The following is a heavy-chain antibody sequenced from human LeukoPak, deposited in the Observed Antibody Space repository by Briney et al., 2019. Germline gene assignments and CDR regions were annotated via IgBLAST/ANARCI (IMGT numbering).Heavy chain of an antibody. CDR1: GGSISSYY. Sequence: PSETLSLTCTVSGGSISSYYWSWIRQPPGQGLEWIGYIYCARSTNYTPSLKRRVTISVDTSKTHFSLKLSSVTAADTAVYYWARHRAYGDYTDAFDIWGQGTMVTASS. J-gene: IGHJ3*02. CDR2: IYCARST. CDR3: ARHRAYGDYTDAFDI. D-gene: IGHD4-17*01. V-gene: IGHV4-59*08.